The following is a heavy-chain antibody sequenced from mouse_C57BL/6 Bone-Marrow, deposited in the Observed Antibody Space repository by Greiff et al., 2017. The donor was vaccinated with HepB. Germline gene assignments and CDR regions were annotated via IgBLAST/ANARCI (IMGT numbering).Heavy chain of an antibody. CDR2: IDPSDSET. D-gene: IGHD2-5*01. Sequence: QVQLQQPGAELVRPGSSVKLSCKASGYTFTSYWMHWVKQRPIQGLEWIGNIDPSDSETHYNQKFKDKATLTVDKSSSTAYMQISSLTSEDSAVYYCARNNYSNYPWFAYWGQGTLVTVSA. CDR3: ARNNYSNYPWFAY. J-gene: IGHJ3*01. CDR1: GYTFTSYW. V-gene: IGHV1-52*01.